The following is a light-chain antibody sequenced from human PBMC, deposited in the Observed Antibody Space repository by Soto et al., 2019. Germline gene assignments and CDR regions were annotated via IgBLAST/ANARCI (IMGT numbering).Light chain of an antibody. V-gene: IGKV3D-20*02. CDR2: GAS. Sequence: IELTQSPGTQSLSPGESATLSCKASHRGSSSYLAWYQQKPGQAPRLLIYGASSRATGIPDRFSGSGSGTDFTLTISSLEPEDIAVYYCQQRSNWRVTFGGGSKVDIK. J-gene: IGKJ4*01. CDR1: HRGSSSY. CDR3: QQRSNWRVT.